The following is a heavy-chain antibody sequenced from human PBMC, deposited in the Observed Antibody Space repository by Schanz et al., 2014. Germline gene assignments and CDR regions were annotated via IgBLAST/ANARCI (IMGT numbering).Heavy chain of an antibody. V-gene: IGHV3-48*04. D-gene: IGHD7-27*01. CDR3: ARENLNWEAFDI. CDR1: GFPFSSHG. J-gene: IGHJ3*02. CDR2: ISRDGTTS. Sequence: EVQLVESGGGLVQPGGSLRLSCAASGFPFSSHGMNWIRQAPGKGLEWLSYISRDGTTSYYADSVKGRFTISRDNAKNSLYLEMTSLRGEDTAVYYCARENLNWEAFDIWGQGTVVTVSS.